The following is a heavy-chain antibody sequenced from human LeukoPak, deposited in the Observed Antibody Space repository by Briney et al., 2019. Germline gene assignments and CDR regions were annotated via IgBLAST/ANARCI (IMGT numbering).Heavy chain of an antibody. CDR1: GYSFTSYW. CDR2: IYPGDSDT. Sequence: GESLKISCKGSGYSFTSYWIGWVRQMPGKGLEWMGIIYPGDSDTRYSPSFQGQVTISADKSISTAYLQWSSLKASDIAMNYCARIEYITAGMYYFDYWGQGTLVTVSS. CDR3: ARIEYITAGMYYFDY. V-gene: IGHV5-51*01. J-gene: IGHJ4*02. D-gene: IGHD3-3*01.